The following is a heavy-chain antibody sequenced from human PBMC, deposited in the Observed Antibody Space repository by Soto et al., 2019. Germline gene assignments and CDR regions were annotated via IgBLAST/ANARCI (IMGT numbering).Heavy chain of an antibody. CDR2: IYPADSDT. D-gene: IGHD3-10*01. J-gene: IGHJ3*02. Sequence: GESLKISCKGSGDTFTSHWIAWVRQMPGKGLELMGLIYPADSDTRYSPSFEGQVTISGDKSSSTAYLQWSGLKASDTAMYYCVRPQAKELGTIRGAFDIWGQGTKVTVSS. CDR3: VRPQAKELGTIRGAFDI. V-gene: IGHV5-51*01. CDR1: GDTFTSHW.